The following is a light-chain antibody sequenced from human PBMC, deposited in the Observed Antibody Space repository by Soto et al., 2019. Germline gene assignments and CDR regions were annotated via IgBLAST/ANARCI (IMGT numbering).Light chain of an antibody. J-gene: IGKJ4*01. Sequence: EIVLTQSPATLTLSPGERATLSCRASQIVTNYLVWLQQKPGQAPRLLIYDVSTRAAGIPARFSGSGSGTDFTLTISSLEPEDFAVYYCHQRSSWPLTFGGGTKVDIK. CDR1: QIVTNY. CDR2: DVS. CDR3: HQRSSWPLT. V-gene: IGKV3-11*01.